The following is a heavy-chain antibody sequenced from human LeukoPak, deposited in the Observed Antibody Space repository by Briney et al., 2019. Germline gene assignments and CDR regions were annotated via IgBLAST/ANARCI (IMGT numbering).Heavy chain of an antibody. CDR2: VKSKTDGGTT. V-gene: IGHV3-15*01. CDR3: TPDIYYDNNGYFHDAFEF. CDR1: RFTFSYAW. J-gene: IGHJ3*01. Sequence: GGSLRLSCAASRFTFSYAWMSWVRQAPGKGLEWVGRVKSKTDGGTTDYAAPVKGRFTISRDDSENTLYLQMNSLKTEDTAVYYCTPDIYYDNNGYFHDAFEFWGQGTMVTVSS. D-gene: IGHD3-22*01.